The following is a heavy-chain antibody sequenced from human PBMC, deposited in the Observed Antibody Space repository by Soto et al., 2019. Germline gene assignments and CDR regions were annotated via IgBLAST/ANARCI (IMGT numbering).Heavy chain of an antibody. J-gene: IGHJ4*02. CDR3: ARSYGVNLVDPFDY. V-gene: IGHV1-69*12. D-gene: IGHD4-17*01. CDR2: IIPIFGTA. CDR1: GGTFSSYA. Sequence: QVQLVQSGAEVKKPGSSVKVSCKASGGTFSSYAISWVRQTPGQGLERMGGIIPIFGTANYAQKFQGRVTITADESTSTAYMELSSLRSEDTAVYYCARSYGVNLVDPFDYWGQGTLVTVSS.